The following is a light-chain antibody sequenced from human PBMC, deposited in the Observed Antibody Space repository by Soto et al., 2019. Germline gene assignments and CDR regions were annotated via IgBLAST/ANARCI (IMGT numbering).Light chain of an antibody. CDR2: EVT. CDR1: SSDVGAYNF. J-gene: IGLJ3*02. V-gene: IGLV2-14*01. CDR3: SSYTTSPSPQWV. Sequence: QSVLTQPASVSGSPGQSITISCTGTSSDVGAYNFVSWYQHHPGRAPKLIIYEVTIRPSGVSNRFSGSKSGNTASLTISGLQAEDEAHYYCSSYTTSPSPQWVFAGGTKLTVL.